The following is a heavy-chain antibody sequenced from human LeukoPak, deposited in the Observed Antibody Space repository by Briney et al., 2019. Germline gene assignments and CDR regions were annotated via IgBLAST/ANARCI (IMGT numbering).Heavy chain of an antibody. CDR2: INPNSGGT. V-gene: IGHV1-2*04. CDR1: GYTFTGYY. CDR3: ARQTREKDTAMEFFDY. J-gene: IGHJ4*02. Sequence: ASVKVSCKASGYTFTGYYMHWVRQAPGQGLEWMGWINPNSGGTNYAQKFQGWVTMTRDTSISTAYMELSRLRSDDTAVYYCARQTREKDTAMEFFDYWGQGTLVTVSS. D-gene: IGHD5-18*01.